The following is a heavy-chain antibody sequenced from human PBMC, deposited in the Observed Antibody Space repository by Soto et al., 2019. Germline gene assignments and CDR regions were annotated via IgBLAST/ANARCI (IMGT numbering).Heavy chain of an antibody. CDR2: IYSGGST. Sequence: EVQLVESGGGLIQPGGSLRLSCAASGFTVSNNYMTWVRQAPGKGLEWVSAIYSGGSTYYADSVKGRFTISRDSSKNTPYLQMNSLRAEDTAVYYCARARSAAAGLFDYWGQGTLVTVSS. CDR1: GFTVSNNY. V-gene: IGHV3-53*01. D-gene: IGHD6-13*01. CDR3: ARARSAAAGLFDY. J-gene: IGHJ4*02.